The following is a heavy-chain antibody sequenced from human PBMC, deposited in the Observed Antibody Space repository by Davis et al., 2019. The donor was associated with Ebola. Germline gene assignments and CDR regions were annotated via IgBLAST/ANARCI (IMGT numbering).Heavy chain of an antibody. V-gene: IGHV1-46*01. J-gene: IGHJ5*02. CDR2: INPSGGST. CDR1: GYTFTSYY. Sequence: ASVKVSCKASGYTFTSYYMHWVRQAPGQGLEWMGIINPSGGSTTYAQKFQGRVTMTRDTSASTAYMELSSLRSEDTAVYYCAIGGSGSYYNVGWFDPWGQGTLVTVSS. D-gene: IGHD3-10*01. CDR3: AIGGSGSYYNVGWFDP.